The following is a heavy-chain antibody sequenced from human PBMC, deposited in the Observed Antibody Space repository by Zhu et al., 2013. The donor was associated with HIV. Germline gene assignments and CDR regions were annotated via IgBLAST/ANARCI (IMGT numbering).Heavy chain of an antibody. CDR2: IIPIFGTA. CDR1: GGTFSSYA. V-gene: IGHV1-69*06. CDR3: AREWALDIYSGSYIRYFDY. Sequence: QVQLVQSGAEVKKPGSSVKVSCKASGGTFSSYAISWVRQAPGQGLEWMGGIIPIFGTANYAQKFQGRVTITADKSTSTAYMELSSLRSEDTAVYYCAREWALDIYSGSYIRYFDYWGQGTLVTVSS. J-gene: IGHJ4*02. D-gene: IGHD1-26*01.